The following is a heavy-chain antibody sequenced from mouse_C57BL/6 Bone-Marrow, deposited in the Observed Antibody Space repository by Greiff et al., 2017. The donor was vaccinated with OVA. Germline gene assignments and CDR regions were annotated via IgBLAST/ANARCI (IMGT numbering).Heavy chain of an antibody. Sequence: VQLQQSGPVLVKPGASVKMSCKASGYTFTDYYMNWVKQSHGKSLEWIGVINPYNGGTSYNQKFKGKATLTVDKSSSTAYMELNSLTSEDSAVYYSARSRGAYSFDYWGQGTTLTVSS. V-gene: IGHV1-19*01. J-gene: IGHJ2*01. CDR3: ARSRGAYSFDY. CDR2: INPYNGGT. CDR1: GYTFTDYY.